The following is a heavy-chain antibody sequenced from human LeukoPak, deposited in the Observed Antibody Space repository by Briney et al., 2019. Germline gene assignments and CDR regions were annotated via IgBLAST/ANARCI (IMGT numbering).Heavy chain of an antibody. CDR3: ARQKWDILTGYPDY. V-gene: IGHV4-39*01. D-gene: IGHD3-9*01. J-gene: IGHJ4*02. CDR2: IYYSGST. Sequence: PSETLSLTCTVSGGSISSSSYYWGWIRQPPGKGLEWIGSIYYSGSTYYNPSLKSRVTISVDTSKNQSSLKLSSVTAADTAVYYCARQKWDILTGYPDYWGQGTLVTVSS. CDR1: GGSISSSSYY.